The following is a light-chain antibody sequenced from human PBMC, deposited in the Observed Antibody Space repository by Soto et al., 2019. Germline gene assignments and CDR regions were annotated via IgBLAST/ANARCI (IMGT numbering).Light chain of an antibody. Sequence: DIQMTQSPSTLSASVGDRVTITCRASQSINIWLAWYQQKPGKVPKILMSQASILESGVPSRFSGSGSGTEFTLTITNLQPDDFATYYCQQDNRDFPFTFGPGTKVYIK. CDR1: QSINIW. V-gene: IGKV1-5*03. CDR3: QQDNRDFPFT. J-gene: IGKJ3*01. CDR2: QAS.